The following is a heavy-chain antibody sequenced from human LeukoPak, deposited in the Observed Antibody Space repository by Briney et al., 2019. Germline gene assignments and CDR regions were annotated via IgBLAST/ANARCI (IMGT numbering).Heavy chain of an antibody. CDR1: GFTFNNYA. V-gene: IGHV3-23*01. Sequence: GGSLRLSCAASGFTFNNYAMSWVRQAPGKGLDWVSGVSASGGSAYYADSVKGRFTISRDNSKNTVYLQMNSLRAEDTAVYYCGKDPNGDYVGGHWFDPWGQGTLVTVSS. D-gene: IGHD4-17*01. J-gene: IGHJ5*02. CDR2: VSASGGSA. CDR3: GKDPNGDYVGGHWFDP.